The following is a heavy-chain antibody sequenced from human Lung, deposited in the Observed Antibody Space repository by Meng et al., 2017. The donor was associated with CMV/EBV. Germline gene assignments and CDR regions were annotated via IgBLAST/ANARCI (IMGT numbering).Heavy chain of an antibody. V-gene: IGHV1-18*01. J-gene: IGHJ4*02. CDR3: ARSGSCYVGHCQIYDY. CDR2: ISAYNGNT. CDR1: GYTFKSYG. Sequence: ASVKVSCKASGYTFKSYGFSWVRQAPRQGLEWMGWISAYNGNTNYAQKLQGRVTMTIDTSTSTAYMELRSLRSDDTAVYYCARSGSCYVGHCQIYDYWGQGTLVTVSS. D-gene: IGHD2-21*02.